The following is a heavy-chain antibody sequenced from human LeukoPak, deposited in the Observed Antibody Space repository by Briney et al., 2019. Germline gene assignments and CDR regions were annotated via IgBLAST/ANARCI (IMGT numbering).Heavy chain of an antibody. J-gene: IGHJ4*02. D-gene: IGHD3-16*01. V-gene: IGHV4-59*01. Sequence: SETLSLTCAVYGGSFSGYYWSWIRQPPGKGLEWIGYIYYSGSTNYNPSLKSRVTISVDTSKNQFSLKLSSVTAADTAVYYCARAYPGGGNFDYWGQGTLVTVSS. CDR3: ARAYPGGGNFDY. CDR1: GGSFSGYY. CDR2: IYYSGST.